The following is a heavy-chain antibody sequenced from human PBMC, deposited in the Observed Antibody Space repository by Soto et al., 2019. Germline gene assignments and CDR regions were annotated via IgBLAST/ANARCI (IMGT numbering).Heavy chain of an antibody. CDR2: ISSSSTTI. D-gene: IGHD3-10*01. CDR1: GFTFSSHS. V-gene: IGHV3-48*02. CDR3: TRAGFGSGTIDY. J-gene: IGHJ4*02. Sequence: DVQLVESGGGLVQPGGSLTLSCAASGFTFSSHSMNWVRQAPGKGLEWLSYISSSSTTIYYTDSVKGRFTISRDNAKNSLYLQMTSLRDEDTALYYCTRAGFGSGTIDYWGQGTLVTVSS.